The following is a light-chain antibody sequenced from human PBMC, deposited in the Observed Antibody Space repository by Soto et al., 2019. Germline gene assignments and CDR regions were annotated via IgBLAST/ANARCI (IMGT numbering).Light chain of an antibody. J-gene: IGKJ1*01. CDR2: SAS. CDR3: QQTYSSAPWT. V-gene: IGKV1-39*01. Sequence: DIQMTQSPSSLSASVGDRVTINCRASQTINTYLNWYQHKPGQAPKVLIFSASTLQAGVPSRFRGSGSGTEFILTISSLQPEDSATYSCQQTYSSAPWTFGQGTRVQIK. CDR1: QTINTY.